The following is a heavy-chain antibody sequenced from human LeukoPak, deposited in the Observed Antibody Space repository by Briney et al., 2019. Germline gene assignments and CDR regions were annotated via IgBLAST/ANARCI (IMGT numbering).Heavy chain of an antibody. CDR1: GLTVSSNY. Sequence: GGSLRLSCAASGLTVSSNYMSWVRQAPGKGLEWVAVISYDGSNKYYADSVKGRFTISRDNSKNTLYLQMNSLRAEDTAVYYCALLRASYYYMDVWGKGTTVTVSS. CDR2: ISYDGSNK. J-gene: IGHJ6*03. CDR3: ALLRASYYYMDV. V-gene: IGHV3-30*03. D-gene: IGHD3-10*01.